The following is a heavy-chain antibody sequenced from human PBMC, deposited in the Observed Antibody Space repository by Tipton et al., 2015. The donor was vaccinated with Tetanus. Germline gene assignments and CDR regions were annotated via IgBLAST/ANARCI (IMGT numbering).Heavy chain of an antibody. Sequence: SLRLSCAASRFTFSSSAMNWVRQAPGKGLEWVSGISGSGGSTYFPDSVKGRFTISRDNSKDTLYLQMNSLRAEDTAVYYCAKAVVGAYYYYGMDVWGQGTTVTVSS. V-gene: IGHV3-23*01. CDR3: AKAVVGAYYYYGMDV. CDR1: RFTFSSSA. CDR2: ISGSGGST. D-gene: IGHD2-15*01. J-gene: IGHJ6*02.